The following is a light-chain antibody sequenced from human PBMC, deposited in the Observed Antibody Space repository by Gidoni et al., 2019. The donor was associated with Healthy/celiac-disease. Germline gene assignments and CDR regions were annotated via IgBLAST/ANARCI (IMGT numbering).Light chain of an antibody. V-gene: IGKV3-20*01. CDR3: QQYGSSPPYT. CDR2: GAS. J-gene: IGKJ2*01. Sequence: EIVLTPSPATLSLSPGERAPLSCRASQSVSSSYLAWYQQKPGQAPRLLIYGASSRATGIPDRFSGSGSGTDFTLTISRLEPEDFAVYYCQQYGSSPPYTFGQGTKLEIK. CDR1: QSVSSSY.